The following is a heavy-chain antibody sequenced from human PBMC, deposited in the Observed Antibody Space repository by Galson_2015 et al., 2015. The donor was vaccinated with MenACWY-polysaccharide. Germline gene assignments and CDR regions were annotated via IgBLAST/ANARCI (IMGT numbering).Heavy chain of an antibody. V-gene: IGHV3-33*06. CDR2: IYYDGSKK. CDR1: GFTFRSYG. D-gene: IGHD1-26*01. J-gene: IGHJ4*02. Sequence: SLRLSCAASGFTFRSYGMHWVRQAPGKGLEWVTLIYYDGSKKEYADSVKGRFTISRDNSKNTLFLQMNSLRAEDTAVYYCAKDKGGGSYWGNTKIDYWGQGTLVTVSS. CDR3: AKDKGGGSYWGNTKIDY.